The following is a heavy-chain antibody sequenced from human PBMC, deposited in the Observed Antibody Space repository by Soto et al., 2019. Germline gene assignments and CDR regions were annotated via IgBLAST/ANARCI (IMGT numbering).Heavy chain of an antibody. CDR3: ARADYGDYI. J-gene: IGHJ4*02. V-gene: IGHV4-34*01. CDR2: INHSGST. CDR1: GGSFSGYY. Sequence: SETLSLTCAVYGGSFSGYYWSWIRQPPGKGLEWIGEINHSGSTNYNPSLKSRVTISVDTSKNQFSLKLSSVTAADTAVYYCARADYGDYIWGQGTLVTVSS. D-gene: IGHD4-17*01.